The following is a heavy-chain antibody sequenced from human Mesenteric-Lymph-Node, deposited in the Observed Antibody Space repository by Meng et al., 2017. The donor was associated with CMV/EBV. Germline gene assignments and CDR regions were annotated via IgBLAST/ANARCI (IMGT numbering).Heavy chain of an antibody. CDR3: ARDTQGSFWSGYYGYYYYYGMDV. CDR1: GFTFSSYA. V-gene: IGHV3-30-3*01. CDR2: ISYDGSNK. D-gene: IGHD3-3*01. Sequence: LSLTCAASGFTFSSYAMHWVRQAPGKGLEWVAVISYDGSNKYYADSVKGRFTISRDNSKNTLYLQMNSLRAEDTAVYYCARDTQGSFWSGYYGYYYYYGMDVWGQGTTVTVSS. J-gene: IGHJ6*02.